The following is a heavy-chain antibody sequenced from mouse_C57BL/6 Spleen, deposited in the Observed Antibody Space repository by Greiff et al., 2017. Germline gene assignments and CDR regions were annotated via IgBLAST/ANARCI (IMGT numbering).Heavy chain of an antibody. Sequence: DVMLVESGGGLVKPGGSLKLSCAASGFTFSDYGMHWVRQAPEKGLEWVAYISSGSSTIYYADTVKGRFTISRDNAKNTLFLQMTSLRSEDTAMYYCASAYDGYYFDYWGQGTTLTVSS. V-gene: IGHV5-17*01. CDR1: GFTFSDYG. D-gene: IGHD2-3*01. CDR2: ISSGSSTI. J-gene: IGHJ2*01. CDR3: ASAYDGYYFDY.